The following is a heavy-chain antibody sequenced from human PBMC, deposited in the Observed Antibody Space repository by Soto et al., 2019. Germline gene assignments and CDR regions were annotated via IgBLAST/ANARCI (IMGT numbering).Heavy chain of an antibody. V-gene: IGHV1-18*01. CDR1: GYTFTSYG. J-gene: IGHJ5*02. Sequence: QVQLVQSGAEVKKPGASVKVSCKASGYTFTSYGISWVRQAPGQGLEWMGWISAYNGNTKYAQKLQGRVTMTTDTSTSTASMALRSLRSDATAVYSCARDNPPFDPWGQGTLVTVSS. CDR2: ISAYNGNT. CDR3: ARDNPPFDP.